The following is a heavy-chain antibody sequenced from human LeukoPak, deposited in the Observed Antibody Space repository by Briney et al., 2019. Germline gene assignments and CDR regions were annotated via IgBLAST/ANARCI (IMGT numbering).Heavy chain of an antibody. V-gene: IGHV4-59*01. J-gene: IGHJ4*02. CDR1: GGSISNYW. Sequence: SETLSLTCTVSGGSISNYWWSWIRQPPGXGLEWIGYVFDSGGTNYNPSLKSRVTISVDTSKKQFSLKLSSVTAADTAVYYRARGYSSSWNYFDYWGQGTLVTVSS. CDR2: VFDSGGT. CDR3: ARGYSSSWNYFDY. D-gene: IGHD6-13*01.